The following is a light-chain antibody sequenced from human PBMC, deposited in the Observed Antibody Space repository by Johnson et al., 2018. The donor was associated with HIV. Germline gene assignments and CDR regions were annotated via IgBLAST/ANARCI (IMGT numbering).Light chain of an antibody. CDR2: DNN. Sequence: QSVLTQPPSVSAAPGQKVTVSCSGSSSNIGNNYVSWYQQFPGTAPKLLIYDNNNRPSGIPDRFSGSKSGTSATLGTTGLQTGDEADYYCGTWDSSLSAGVFGTGTNVTVL. V-gene: IGLV1-51*01. CDR1: SSNIGNNY. J-gene: IGLJ1*01. CDR3: GTWDSSLSAGV.